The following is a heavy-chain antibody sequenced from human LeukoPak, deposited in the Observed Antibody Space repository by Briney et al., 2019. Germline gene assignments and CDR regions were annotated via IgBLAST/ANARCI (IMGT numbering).Heavy chain of an antibody. CDR2: IYYSGST. V-gene: IGHV4-31*03. CDR1: GGSISSGGYY. Sequence: PSETLSLTCTVSGGSISSGGYYWSWIRQHPGKGLEWIGYIYYSGSTYYNPSLKSRVTISVDTSKNQFSLKLSSVTAADTAVYYCAREPGDSLWFGELSPRWGQGTLVTVSS. CDR3: AREPGDSLWFGELSPR. D-gene: IGHD3-10*01. J-gene: IGHJ4*02.